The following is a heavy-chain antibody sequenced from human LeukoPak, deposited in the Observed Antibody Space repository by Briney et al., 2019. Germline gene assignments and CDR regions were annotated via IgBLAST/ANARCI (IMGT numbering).Heavy chain of an antibody. J-gene: IGHJ4*02. CDR3: ARHLALGPYDY. CDR2: IYYSGST. V-gene: IGHV4-39*01. Sequence: SETLSLTCTVSGDSIGSGTHYWGWIRQPPGKGLEWIGSIYYSGSTYYTPSLKSRVTISVDTSKNQFSLKVSSVTAADTAVYYCARHLALGPYDYWGQGTLVTVFS. CDR1: GDSIGSGTHY.